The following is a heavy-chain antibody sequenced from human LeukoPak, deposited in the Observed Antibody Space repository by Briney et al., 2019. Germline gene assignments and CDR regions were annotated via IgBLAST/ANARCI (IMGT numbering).Heavy chain of an antibody. D-gene: IGHD2-2*01. V-gene: IGHV3-23*01. CDR1: GFTFSSYA. CDR3: ANQYCSGTSCYGAVDY. CDR2: ISGSGGST. J-gene: IGHJ4*02. Sequence: GGSLRLSCAASGFTFSSYAMSWVRQAPGKGLEWVSAISGSGGSTYYADSVKGRFTISRDNSKNTLYLQMNSLRAEDTAVYYCANQYCSGTSCYGAVDYWGQGTLVTVSS.